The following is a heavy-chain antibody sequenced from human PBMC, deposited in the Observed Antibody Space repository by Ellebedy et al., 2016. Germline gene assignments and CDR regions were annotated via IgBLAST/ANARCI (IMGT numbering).Heavy chain of an antibody. D-gene: IGHD4-11*01. V-gene: IGHV3-74*01. CDR1: GFTFGRYW. CDR3: ARDRGDYSISGP. CDR2: IKSDGSST. J-gene: IGHJ5*02. Sequence: GESLKISCVASGFTFGRYWMHWVRQAPGNKLVWVSRIKSDGSSTTYADSVKGRFTTSRDNARNTPYLQMNSLRGEDTAVYFCARDRGDYSISGPWGQGTLVTVSS.